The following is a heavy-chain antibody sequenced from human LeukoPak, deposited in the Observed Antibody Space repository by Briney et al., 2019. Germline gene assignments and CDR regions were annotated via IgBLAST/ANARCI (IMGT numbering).Heavy chain of an antibody. CDR1: GFTFGSYA. J-gene: IGHJ6*02. Sequence: PGGSLRLSCAASGFTFGSYAMHWVRQAPGKGLEWVALIWYDGSNKNYADSVKGRFTISRDNSKNTLYLQMNSLRAEDTAVYYCARESHVDYYYGMDVWGQGTTVTVSS. CDR3: ARESHVDYYYGMDV. V-gene: IGHV3-33*08. CDR2: IWYDGSNK. D-gene: IGHD3-10*02.